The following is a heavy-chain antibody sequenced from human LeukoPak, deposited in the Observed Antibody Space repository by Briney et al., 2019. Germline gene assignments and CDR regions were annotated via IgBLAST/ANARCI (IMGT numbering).Heavy chain of an antibody. D-gene: IGHD2-15*01. Sequence: GGSLRLSCAASGFTFSSYSMNGVRQAPGKGLEWVSSISSSSSYIYYADSVKGRFTISRDNAKNSLYLQMNSLRAEDTAVYYCARDDAFGGYCSGGSCYSWDYWGQGTLVTVSS. V-gene: IGHV3-21*01. CDR3: ARDDAFGGYCSGGSCYSWDY. CDR1: GFTFSSYS. CDR2: ISSSSSYI. J-gene: IGHJ4*02.